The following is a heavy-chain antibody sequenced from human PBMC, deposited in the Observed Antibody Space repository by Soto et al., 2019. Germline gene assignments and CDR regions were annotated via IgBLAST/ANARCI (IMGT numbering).Heavy chain of an antibody. CDR2: FDPEDGET. CDR3: ATSERVYGDYHH. J-gene: IGHJ1*01. Sequence: ASVKVSCKVSGYTLTELSMHWVRQAPGKGLEWMGGFDPEDGETIYAQKFQGRVTMTEDTSTDTAYMELSSLRSEDTAVYYCATSERVYGDYHHWGQGTLVTVSS. CDR1: GYTLTELS. D-gene: IGHD4-17*01. V-gene: IGHV1-24*01.